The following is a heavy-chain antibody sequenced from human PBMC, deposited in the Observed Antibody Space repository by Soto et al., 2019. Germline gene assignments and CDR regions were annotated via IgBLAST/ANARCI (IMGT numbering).Heavy chain of an antibody. CDR3: ATGTAYGWAAFNI. D-gene: IGHD3-16*01. V-gene: IGHV4-59*01. Sequence: PSETLSLTCIVSGGSISSYYWNWIRQPPGKGLEWIGHIYYSGNTNYNPSLKSRLTISIDTSKSQFSLKLNSLTAADTAMYYCATGTAYGWAAFNIWGQGTMVTVSS. CDR1: GGSISSYY. CDR2: IYYSGNT. J-gene: IGHJ3*02.